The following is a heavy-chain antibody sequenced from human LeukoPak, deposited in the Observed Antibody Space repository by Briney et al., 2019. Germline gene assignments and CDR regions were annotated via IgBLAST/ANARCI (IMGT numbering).Heavy chain of an antibody. CDR2: INHSGST. Sequence: SETLSLTCAVYGGSFSGYYWSWIRQPPGKGLEWIGEINHSGSTNYNPSLKSRVTISVDTSKNQFSLKLSSVTAADTAVYHCARGARGYCSGGSCYKYVTYFDYWGQGTLVTVSS. V-gene: IGHV4-34*01. CDR3: ARGARGYCSGGSCYKYVTYFDY. J-gene: IGHJ4*02. CDR1: GGSFSGYY. D-gene: IGHD2-15*01.